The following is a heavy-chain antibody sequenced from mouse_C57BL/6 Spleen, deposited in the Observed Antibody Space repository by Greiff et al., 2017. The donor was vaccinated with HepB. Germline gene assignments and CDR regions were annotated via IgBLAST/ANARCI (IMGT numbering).Heavy chain of an antibody. CDR3: TVFYYGAFAY. CDR1: GFNFNDYC. D-gene: IGHD2-13*01. CDR2: IDPEDGDT. V-gene: IGHV14-1*01. J-gene: IGHJ3*01. Sequence: EVQLQQSGAELVRPGASVKLSCTASGFNFNDYCMHWVKQRPEQGLEWIGRIDPEDGDTDYAAKFQGKATMTADTSSNTAYLQLSSLTSEDTAVYYCTVFYYGAFAYWGQGTLVTVSA.